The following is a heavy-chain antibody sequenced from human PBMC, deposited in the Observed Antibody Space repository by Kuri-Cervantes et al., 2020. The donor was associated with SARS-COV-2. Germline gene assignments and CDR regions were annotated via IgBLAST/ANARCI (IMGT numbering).Heavy chain of an antibody. Sequence: SETLSLTCTVSGGSISSSSYYWGWIRQPPGKGLEWIGSIYYSGSTYYNPSLKSRVTISVDTSKSQFSLKLSSVTAADTAVYYCARDRAAAGLFGDYYYGMDVWGQGTTVTVSS. CDR3: ARDRAAAGLFGDYYYGMDV. J-gene: IGHJ6*02. CDR1: GGSISSSSYY. D-gene: IGHD6-13*01. V-gene: IGHV4-39*02. CDR2: IYYSGST.